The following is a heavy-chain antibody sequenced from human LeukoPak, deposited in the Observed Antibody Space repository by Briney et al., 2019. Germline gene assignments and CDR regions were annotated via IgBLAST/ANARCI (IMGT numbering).Heavy chain of an antibody. Sequence: ASVTVSCKASGYTFTSYDINWVRQATGQGLEWMGWMNPNSGNTGYAQKFQGRVTMTRNTSISTAYMELSSLRSEDTAVYYCARVAVRGVAFDIWGQGTMVTVSS. CDR2: MNPNSGNT. V-gene: IGHV1-8*01. D-gene: IGHD3-10*01. CDR3: ARVAVRGVAFDI. J-gene: IGHJ3*02. CDR1: GYTFTSYD.